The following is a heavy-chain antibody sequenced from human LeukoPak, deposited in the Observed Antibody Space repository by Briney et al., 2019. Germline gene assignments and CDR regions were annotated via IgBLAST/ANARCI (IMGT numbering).Heavy chain of an antibody. CDR1: GFTFSTYE. J-gene: IGHJ6*02. CDR3: ARVAPGARSSRWPGYYGMDV. CDR2: ISSSGRAI. D-gene: IGHD6-19*01. V-gene: IGHV3-48*03. Sequence: GGSLRLSCAASGFTFSTYEINWVRQAPGKGLEWLSYISSSGRAIYYAGSVKGRFTISRDNAKNSLYLQMNSLRPEDTALYYCARVAPGARSSRWPGYYGMDVWGQGTTVTVSS.